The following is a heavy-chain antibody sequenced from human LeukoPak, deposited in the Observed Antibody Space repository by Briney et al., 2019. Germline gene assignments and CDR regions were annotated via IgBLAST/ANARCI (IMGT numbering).Heavy chain of an antibody. V-gene: IGHV4-39*01. CDR1: GGSISSSSYY. Sequence: SETLSLTCTVSGGSISSSSYYWGWIRQPPGKGLEWIGSIYYSGSTYYNPSLKSRVTISVDTSKNQFSLKLSSVTAADTAVYYCARRQLTNWFDPWGQGTLVTVSS. J-gene: IGHJ5*02. D-gene: IGHD4/OR15-4a*01. CDR2: IYYSGST. CDR3: ARRQLTNWFDP.